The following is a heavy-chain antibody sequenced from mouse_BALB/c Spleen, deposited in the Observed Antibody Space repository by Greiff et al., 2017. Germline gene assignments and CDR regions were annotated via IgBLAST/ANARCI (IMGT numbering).Heavy chain of an antibody. Sequence: VQLQQPGAELVKPGASVKLSCKASGYTFTSYWMHWVKQRPGQGLEWIGEINPSNGRTNYNEKFKSKATLTVDKSSSTAYMQLSSLTSEDSAVYYCARDGYYLYDAMDYWGQGTSGTVSS. V-gene: IGHV1S81*02. CDR3: ARDGYYLYDAMDY. CDR1: GYTFTSYW. D-gene: IGHD2-3*01. CDR2: INPSNGRT. J-gene: IGHJ4*01.